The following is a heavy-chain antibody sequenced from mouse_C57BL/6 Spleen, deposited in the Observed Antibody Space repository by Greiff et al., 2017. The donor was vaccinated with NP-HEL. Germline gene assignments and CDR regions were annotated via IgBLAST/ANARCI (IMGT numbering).Heavy chain of an antibody. Sequence: EVQLQQSGPELVKPGASVKISCKASGYTFTDYNMDWVKQSHGKSLEWIGDINPNNGGTIYNQKFKGKATLTVDKSSSTAYMELRSLTSEDSAVYYCATCAVYDRYYAMDYWGQGTSVTVSS. CDR3: ATCAVYDRYYAMDY. J-gene: IGHJ4*01. V-gene: IGHV1-18*01. D-gene: IGHD2-14*01. CDR2: INPNNGGT. CDR1: GYTFTDYN.